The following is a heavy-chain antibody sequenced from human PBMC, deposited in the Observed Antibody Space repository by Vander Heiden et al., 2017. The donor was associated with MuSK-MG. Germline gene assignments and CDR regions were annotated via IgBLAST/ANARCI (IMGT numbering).Heavy chain of an antibody. CDR2: INPIFGTA. Sequence: QVQLVQSGAEVQKPGSSVKVSCKASGGTFSSYAISWVRQAPGQGLEWMGGINPIFGTANYAQKFQGRVTITADESTSTAYMELSSLRSEDTAVYYCARDLNGSPYVNWYFDLWGRGTLVTVSS. CDR3: ARDLNGSPYVNWYFDL. D-gene: IGHD1-26*01. V-gene: IGHV1-69*01. J-gene: IGHJ2*01. CDR1: GGTFSSYA.